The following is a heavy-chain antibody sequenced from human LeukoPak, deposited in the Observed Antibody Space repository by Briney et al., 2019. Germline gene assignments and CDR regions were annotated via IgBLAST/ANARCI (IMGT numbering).Heavy chain of an antibody. CDR1: GGSISSYY. D-gene: IGHD4-11*01. CDR3: ARDRMTTLSGNNWFDP. Sequence: SETLSLTCTVSGGSISSYYWSWIRQPAGKGLEWIGRIYTSGSTNYNPSLKSRVTMSVDTSKNQFSLKLSSVTAADTAVYYCARDRMTTLSGNNWFDPWGQGTLVTVSS. CDR2: IYTSGST. J-gene: IGHJ5*02. V-gene: IGHV4-4*07.